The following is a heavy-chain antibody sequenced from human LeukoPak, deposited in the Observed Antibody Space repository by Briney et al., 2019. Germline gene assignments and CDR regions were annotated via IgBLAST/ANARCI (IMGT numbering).Heavy chain of an antibody. CDR3: ARVHLGSSSY. CDR1: GGSFSGHY. CDR2: INHSGST. D-gene: IGHD6-13*01. Sequence: SETLSLTCAVYGGSFSGHYWSWIRQPPGKGLEWIGEINHSGSTNYNPSLKSRVTISVDTSKNQFSLKLSSVTAADTAVYYCARVHLGSSSYWGQGTLVTVSS. V-gene: IGHV4-34*01. J-gene: IGHJ4*02.